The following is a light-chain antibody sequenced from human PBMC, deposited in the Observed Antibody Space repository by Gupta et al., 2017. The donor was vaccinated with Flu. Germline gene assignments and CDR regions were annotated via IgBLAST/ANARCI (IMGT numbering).Light chain of an antibody. CDR1: GSDIGTDNR. CDR3: SSYTTTYTFV. J-gene: IGLJ1*01. V-gene: IGLV2-18*02. Sequence: SVTTSCTVTGSDIGTDNRVSWYRQPPGTAPKLIIYEVSNRPSGVPDRFSGSKSGNTASLTISGLQGEDEADYYCSSYTTTYTFVFGTGTTVTVL. CDR2: EVS.